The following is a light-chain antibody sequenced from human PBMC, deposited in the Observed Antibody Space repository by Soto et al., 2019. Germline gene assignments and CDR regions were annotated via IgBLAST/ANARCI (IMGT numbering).Light chain of an antibody. J-gene: IGKJ2*02. CDR3: QQYSSYSCT. Sequence: DIQMTQSPSTLSASVGDRVTITCRASQSISTWLAWYQQKPGKAPKLLIYDASSLESGLPSRFSGSASGTEFTLTISSLQPDDFATYYCQQYSSYSCTFGQGTKLEIK. CDR1: QSISTW. V-gene: IGKV1-5*01. CDR2: DAS.